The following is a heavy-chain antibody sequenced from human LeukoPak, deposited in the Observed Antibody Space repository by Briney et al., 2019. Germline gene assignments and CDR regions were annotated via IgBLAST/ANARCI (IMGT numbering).Heavy chain of an antibody. D-gene: IGHD5-18*01. CDR3: ARGLDSYGNYYGMDV. CDR1: GYTFTGYY. J-gene: IGHJ6*02. CDR2: INPNSGGT. Sequence: ASVKVSCKASGYTFTGYYMHWVRQAPGQGLEWMGRINPNSGGTNYAQKFQGRVTMTRDTSISTAYMELSRLRSEDTAVYYCARGLDSYGNYYGMDVWGQGTTVTVSS. V-gene: IGHV1-2*06.